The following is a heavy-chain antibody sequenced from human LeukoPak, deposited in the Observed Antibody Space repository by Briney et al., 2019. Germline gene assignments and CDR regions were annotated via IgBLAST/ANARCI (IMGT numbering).Heavy chain of an antibody. CDR1: GFTLSSYG. CDR3: AKAPGGVLLWFGEFIDY. J-gene: IGHJ4*02. CDR2: ISYDGSNK. V-gene: IGHV3-30*18. Sequence: GRSLRLSCAASGFTLSSYGMHWVRQAPGKGLEWVAVISYDGSNKYYADSVKGRFTISRDNSKNTLYLQMNSLRAEDTAVYYCAKAPGGVLLWFGEFIDYWGQGTLVTVSS. D-gene: IGHD3-10*01.